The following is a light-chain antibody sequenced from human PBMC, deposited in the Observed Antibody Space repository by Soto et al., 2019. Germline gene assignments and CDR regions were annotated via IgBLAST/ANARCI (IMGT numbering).Light chain of an antibody. Sequence: QSALTQPASVSGSPGQSITISCTGTSSDIGALNHVSWYQHHPGQAPKLMISEVSNRPSDVSNRFSGSKSGNTASLTISGLQAEDEADYYCCSYTTTNAYVVFGGGTQLTVL. CDR3: CSYTTTNAYVV. V-gene: IGLV2-14*01. J-gene: IGLJ2*01. CDR1: SSDIGALNH. CDR2: EVS.